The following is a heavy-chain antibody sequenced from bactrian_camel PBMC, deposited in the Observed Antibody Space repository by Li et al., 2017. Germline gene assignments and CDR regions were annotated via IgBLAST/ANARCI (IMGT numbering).Heavy chain of an antibody. CDR2: LHGDDGNA. V-gene: IGHV3S40*01. CDR1: GFTFSSYD. J-gene: IGHJ4*01. CDR3: ATNGGKY. Sequence: VQLVESGGGSVQAGGSLRLSCAASGFTFSSYDMSWVRQAPGKGLEWVSDLHGDDGNAFYTDSVKGRFTISLDNAKNTVYLQMNSLQSEDTAQYYCATNGGKYWGRGTQVTVS.